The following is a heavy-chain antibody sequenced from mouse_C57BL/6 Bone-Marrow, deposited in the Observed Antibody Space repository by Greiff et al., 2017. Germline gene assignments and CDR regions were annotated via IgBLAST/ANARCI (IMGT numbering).Heavy chain of an antibody. CDR3: ARRDYYVPSWFAY. V-gene: IGHV1-5*01. J-gene: IGHJ3*01. D-gene: IGHD1-1*01. Sequence: EVQLQQSGTVLARPGASVKMSCKTSGYTFTSYWMHWVKQRPGQGLEWIGAIYPGNSDTSYNQKFKGKAKLTAVTSASTAYMELSSLTTEDSAVYYCARRDYYVPSWFAYWGQGTLVTVSA. CDR2: IYPGNSDT. CDR1: GYTFTSYW.